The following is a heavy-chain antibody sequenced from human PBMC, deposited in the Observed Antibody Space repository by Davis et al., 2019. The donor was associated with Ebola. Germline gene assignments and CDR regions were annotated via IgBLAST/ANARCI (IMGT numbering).Heavy chain of an antibody. CDR3: ARMYSSSWSAFDI. Sequence: PGGSLRLSCAASGFTFSSYWMHWVRQAPGKGLVWVSRINSDGSSTSYADSVKGRFTISRDNSKNTLYLQMNSLRAEDTAVYYCARMYSSSWSAFDIWGQGTMVTVSS. CDR1: GFTFSSYW. J-gene: IGHJ3*02. D-gene: IGHD6-13*01. V-gene: IGHV3-74*01. CDR2: INSDGSST.